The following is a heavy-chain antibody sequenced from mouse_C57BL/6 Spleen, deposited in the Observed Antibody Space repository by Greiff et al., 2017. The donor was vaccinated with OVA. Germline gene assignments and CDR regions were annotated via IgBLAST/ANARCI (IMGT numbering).Heavy chain of an antibody. CDR1: GYTFTSYW. D-gene: IGHD2-4*01. Sequence: QVQLQQPGAELVKPGASVKLSCKASGYTFTSYWMQWVKQRPGQGLEWIGEIDPSDSYTNYNQKFKGKATLTVDTSSSTAYMQRSSLTSEDSAVYYCARSGGDYDSLDYWGQGTTLTVSS. J-gene: IGHJ2*01. V-gene: IGHV1-50*01. CDR2: IDPSDSYT. CDR3: ARSGGDYDSLDY.